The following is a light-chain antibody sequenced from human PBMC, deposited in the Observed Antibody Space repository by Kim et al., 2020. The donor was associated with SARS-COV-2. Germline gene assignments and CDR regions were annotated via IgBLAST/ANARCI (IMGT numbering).Light chain of an antibody. J-gene: IGKJ2*01. CDR2: DAS. CDR1: QTINNW. Sequence: DIQMTQSPSTLSAFVGDRVTITCRASQTINNWLAWYQQKPGKAPKVLVLDASILESGVPSTFSGSGSGTEFTLTISSLQPDYFATYHCQPYDFPPFTFGQGT. V-gene: IGKV1-5*01. CDR3: QPYDFPPFT.